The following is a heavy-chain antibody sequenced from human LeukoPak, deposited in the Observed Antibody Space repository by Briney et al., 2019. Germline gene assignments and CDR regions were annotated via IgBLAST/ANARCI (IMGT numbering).Heavy chain of an antibody. V-gene: IGHV3-9*01. CDR3: AKGYGVEGYDAFDI. D-gene: IGHD4-17*01. CDR1: GFTFDDYA. J-gene: IGHJ3*02. CDR2: ISWNSGSI. Sequence: GRSLRLSCAASGFTFDDYAMHWVRQAPGKGLEWVSGISWNSGSIGYADSVKGRFTISRDNAKNSLYLQMNSLRAEDTALYYCAKGYGVEGYDAFDIWGQGTMVTVSS.